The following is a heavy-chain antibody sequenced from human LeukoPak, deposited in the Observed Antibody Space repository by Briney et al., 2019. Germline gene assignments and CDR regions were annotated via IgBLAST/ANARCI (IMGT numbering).Heavy chain of an antibody. V-gene: IGHV3-23*01. Sequence: GGSLRLSCAASGFTFSSYAMSWVRQAPGKGLEWVSAISGSGGSTYYADSVKGRFTISRDNAKNSLYLQMNSLRAEDTAVYYCARLYDDYTNGHFDSWGQGTLVTVSS. J-gene: IGHJ4*02. CDR1: GFTFSSYA. CDR2: ISGSGGST. D-gene: IGHD4-11*01. CDR3: ARLYDDYTNGHFDS.